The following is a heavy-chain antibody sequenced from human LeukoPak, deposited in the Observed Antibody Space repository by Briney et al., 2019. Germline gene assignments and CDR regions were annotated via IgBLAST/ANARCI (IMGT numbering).Heavy chain of an antibody. D-gene: IGHD2-2*01. CDR1: GGFISSYD. CDR2: VDPSEST. Sequence: SETPSLTCSVSGGFISSYDWSWIRQPAGKGLEWIGRVDPSESTKYNPSLKSRVTISVDTSKNQFSLKLSSVTAADTAVYYCARAPSWGFYYFDYWGQGTLVTVSS. V-gene: IGHV4-4*07. J-gene: IGHJ4*02. CDR3: ARAPSWGFYYFDY.